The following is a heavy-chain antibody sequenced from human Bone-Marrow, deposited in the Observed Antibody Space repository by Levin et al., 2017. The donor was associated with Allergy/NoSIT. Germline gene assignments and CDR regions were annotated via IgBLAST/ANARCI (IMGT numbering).Heavy chain of an antibody. Sequence: GGSLRLSCAVSGFTFSTFAMSWVRQAPGKGLDWVSTISGSGDTTYYADSVKGRFTISRDNSKNTLYLQMNSLRVEDTALYYCAKDPNWAPGYWGQGTLVTVSS. CDR1: GFTFSTFA. D-gene: IGHD7-27*01. V-gene: IGHV3-23*01. CDR2: ISGSGDTT. CDR3: AKDPNWAPGY. J-gene: IGHJ4*02.